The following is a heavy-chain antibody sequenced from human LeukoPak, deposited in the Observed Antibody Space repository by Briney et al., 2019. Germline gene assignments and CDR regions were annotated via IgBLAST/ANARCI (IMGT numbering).Heavy chain of an antibody. Sequence: SETLSLTCTVSGGSISSGSYYWSWIRQPAGKGLEWIGRIYTSGSTNYNPSLKSRVTISVDTSKNQFSLKLSSVTAADTAVYYCARDWSDAVIWGQGTLVTVSS. CDR2: IYTSGST. D-gene: IGHD2-21*01. CDR3: ARDWSDAVI. CDR1: GGSISSGSYY. J-gene: IGHJ4*02. V-gene: IGHV4-61*02.